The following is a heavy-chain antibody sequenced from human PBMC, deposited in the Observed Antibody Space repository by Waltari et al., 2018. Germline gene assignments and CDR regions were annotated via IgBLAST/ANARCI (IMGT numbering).Heavy chain of an antibody. CDR3: ARGLPVDCSSTSCFHYYMDV. D-gene: IGHD2-2*01. Sequence: QVQLQQWGAGLLKPSETLSLTCAVYGGSFSGYYWGWIRQPPGKGLEWIGEINHSGSTNYNPSRKSRVTISVDTSKNQFSLKLSSVTAADTAVYYCARGLPVDCSSTSCFHYYMDVWGKGTTVTISS. CDR1: GGSFSGYY. V-gene: IGHV4-34*01. J-gene: IGHJ6*03. CDR2: INHSGST.